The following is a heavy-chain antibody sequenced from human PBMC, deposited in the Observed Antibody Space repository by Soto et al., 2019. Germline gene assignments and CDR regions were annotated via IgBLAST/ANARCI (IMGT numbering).Heavy chain of an antibody. CDR3: ARVFTGRWFAP. CDR2: ITPMFGAP. D-gene: IGHD3-10*02. CDR1: GGPFSSYA. J-gene: IGHJ5*02. V-gene: IGHV1-69*06. Sequence: QVQLVQSGAEVKKPGSSVKVSCTASGGPFSSYAINWVRQAPGQGLEWMGVITPMFGAPHYAQNFKGRITTTADKSTNTAYMELSSLTSGDTAVYFCARVFTGRWFAPCGQGTLVTVSS.